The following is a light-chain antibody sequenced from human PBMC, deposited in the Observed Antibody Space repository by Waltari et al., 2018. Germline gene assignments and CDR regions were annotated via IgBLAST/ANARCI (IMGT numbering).Light chain of an antibody. V-gene: IGKV1-6*02. J-gene: IGKJ1*01. CDR2: VSI. Sequence: AIQMTQSPSSLSASVGDTVTITCRASQDIRTDLGWYPQKPGKAPKPLIYVSINLHREFPSSFSGSESGTNFSLTISSLQPEDFSTNYCLQDSSYPWTFGQGTRVEIK. CDR3: LQDSSYPWT. CDR1: QDIRTD.